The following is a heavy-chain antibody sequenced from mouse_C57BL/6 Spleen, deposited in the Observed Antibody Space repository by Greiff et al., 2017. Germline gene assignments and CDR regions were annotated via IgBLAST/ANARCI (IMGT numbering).Heavy chain of an antibody. J-gene: IGHJ4*01. Sequence: DVKLQESGGDLVKPGGSLKLSCAASGFTFSSYGMSWVRQTPDKRLEWVATISSGGSYTYYPDSVKGRFTISRDNAKNTPYLQMSSLKSEDTAMYYCARHLITTGDYAMDYWGQGTSVTVSS. V-gene: IGHV5-6*02. CDR3: ARHLITTGDYAMDY. CDR1: GFTFSSYG. CDR2: ISSGGSYT. D-gene: IGHD1-1*01.